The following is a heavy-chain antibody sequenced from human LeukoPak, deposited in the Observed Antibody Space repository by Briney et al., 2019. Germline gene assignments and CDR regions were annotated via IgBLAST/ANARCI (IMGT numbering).Heavy chain of an antibody. Sequence: KPGGSLRLSCEASGFTFSSYSMNWVRQAPGKGLEWFSSMSSSSTYIYYADSVKGRFTISRDNAKKSLYLQMNSLRAEDTAVYYCARGGTAAATHMSFDFWGQGTLVTVSS. V-gene: IGHV3-21*01. J-gene: IGHJ4*02. CDR1: GFTFSSYS. D-gene: IGHD6-13*01. CDR2: MSSSSTYI. CDR3: ARGGTAAATHMSFDF.